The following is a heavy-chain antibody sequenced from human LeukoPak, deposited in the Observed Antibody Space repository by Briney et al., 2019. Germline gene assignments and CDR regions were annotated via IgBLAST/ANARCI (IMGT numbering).Heavy chain of an antibody. CDR2: INSDGSST. CDR3: ARAAVIAGGSAY. CDR1: GFTFSSSW. J-gene: IGHJ4*02. Sequence: GGSLRLSCAASGFTFSSSWMHWVRQAPGKGLVWVSRINSDGSSTAYADSVKGRFTISRDNAKNTLYLQMNSPRAEDTAVYYCARAAVIAGGSAYWGQGTLVTVSS. D-gene: IGHD6-13*01. V-gene: IGHV3-74*01.